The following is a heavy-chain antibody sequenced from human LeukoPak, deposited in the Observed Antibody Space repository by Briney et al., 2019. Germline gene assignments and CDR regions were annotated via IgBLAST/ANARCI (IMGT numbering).Heavy chain of an antibody. J-gene: IGHJ4*02. CDR1: GYTFTSYA. V-gene: IGHV7-4-1*02. Sequence: ASVKVSCKASGYTFTSYAMNWVRQAPGQGLEWMGWINTSTGNPTYAQGFTGRFVFSLDTSVSTAYLQISSLKAEDTAVYYCARVSDPTRDGYNADYWGQGTLVTVSS. CDR3: ARVSDPTRDGYNADY. CDR2: INTSTGNP. D-gene: IGHD5-24*01.